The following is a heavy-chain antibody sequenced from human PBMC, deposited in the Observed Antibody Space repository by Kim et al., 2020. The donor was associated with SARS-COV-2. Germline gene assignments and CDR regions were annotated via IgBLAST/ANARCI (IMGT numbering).Heavy chain of an antibody. Sequence: ASVKVSCKASGYTFTSYDINWVRQATGQGLEWMGWMNPNSGNTGYAQKFQGRVTMTRNTSISTAYMELSSLRSEDTAVYYCARGLLWFGELFSEYNWFDPWGQGTLVTVSS. J-gene: IGHJ5*02. CDR3: ARGLLWFGELFSEYNWFDP. D-gene: IGHD3-10*01. CDR2: MNPNSGNT. V-gene: IGHV1-8*01. CDR1: GYTFTSYD.